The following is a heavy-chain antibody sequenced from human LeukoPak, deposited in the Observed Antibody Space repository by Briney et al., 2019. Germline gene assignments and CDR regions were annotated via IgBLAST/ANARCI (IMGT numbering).Heavy chain of an antibody. CDR2: IRTSGGVV. Sequence: GGSLRLSCSASGFTFTSYTMNWVRQAPGKGLEWISYIRTSGGVVSYTDSVRGRFTISTDSAKNSLYLQMNSLRDDDTAVYYCVRDQFYAFDVWGQGTMVTVSS. CDR3: VRDQFYAFDV. V-gene: IGHV3-48*02. CDR1: GFTFTSYT. J-gene: IGHJ3*01.